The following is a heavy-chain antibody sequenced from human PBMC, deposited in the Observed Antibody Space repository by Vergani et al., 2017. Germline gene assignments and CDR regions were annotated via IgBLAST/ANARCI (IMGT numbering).Heavy chain of an antibody. J-gene: IGHJ6*02. CDR2: ISGSSSYV. D-gene: IGHD2-2*01. V-gene: IGHV3-21*02. CDR1: GFSFSSYS. Sequence: EVQLVESGGGLVKPGGSLRLSCAASGFSFSSYSMNWVRQAPGKGLEWVASISGSSSYVFYRDSVEGRFTITRDNAKKSVYLQMNSLRAEDTAMYYCARDNGVVPPDGMDVWGQGTTVTVSS. CDR3: ARDNGVVPPDGMDV.